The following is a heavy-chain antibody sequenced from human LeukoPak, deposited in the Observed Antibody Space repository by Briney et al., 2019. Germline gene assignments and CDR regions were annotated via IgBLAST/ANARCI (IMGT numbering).Heavy chain of an antibody. D-gene: IGHD3-22*01. Sequence: PGGSLRLSCAASGFTFSSYSMNWVRQAPGKGLEWVSSISSSSSYIYYADSVKGRFTISRDNAKNSLYLQMNSLRAEDTAVYCCARDQDYYDSSGYAVMYFDYWGQGTLVTVSS. J-gene: IGHJ4*02. V-gene: IGHV3-21*01. CDR2: ISSSSSYI. CDR3: ARDQDYYDSSGYAVMYFDY. CDR1: GFTFSSYS.